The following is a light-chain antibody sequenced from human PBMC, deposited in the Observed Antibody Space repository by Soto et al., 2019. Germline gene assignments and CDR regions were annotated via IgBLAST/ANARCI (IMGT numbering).Light chain of an antibody. CDR2: GNS. J-gene: IGLJ3*02. V-gene: IGLV1-40*01. CDR3: QSYDSSLSGWV. Sequence: QSVLTQPPSVSGAPGQRVTISCTESSSNIGAGYDVHWYQQLPGTAPKLLISGNSNRPSGVPDRFSGSKSGTSASLAITGLQAEDEADYDCQSYDSSLSGWVFGGGTKVTVL. CDR1: SSNIGAGYD.